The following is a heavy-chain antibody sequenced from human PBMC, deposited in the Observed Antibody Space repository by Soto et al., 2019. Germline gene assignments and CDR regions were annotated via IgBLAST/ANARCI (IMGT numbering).Heavy chain of an antibody. CDR1: GFTFDGYG. Sequence: EVQLVESRGGVVRPGGTLRLACAASGFTFDGYGMSWVRQAPGKGLEWVSGINWNGGSTGYADSVKGRFTISRDNAKNSLYPQMNSLRAEDTALYYCTRESRGSYLDYCGQGTLVTVSS. CDR3: TRESRGSYLDY. CDR2: INWNGGST. V-gene: IGHV3-20*04. D-gene: IGHD3-16*01. J-gene: IGHJ4*02.